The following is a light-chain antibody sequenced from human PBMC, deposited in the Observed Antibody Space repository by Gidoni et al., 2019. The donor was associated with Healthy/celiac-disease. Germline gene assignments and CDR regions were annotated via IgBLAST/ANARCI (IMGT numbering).Light chain of an antibody. CDR2: AAS. Sequence: DSQMTQSPSSLSASVGDRVTSTCRASQSISSYLNWYQQKPGKAPKLLIYAASSLQSGVPSRFSGSGSGTAFTLTISSLQPEDFATYYCQQSYSTSWTFGQGTKVEIK. V-gene: IGKV1-39*01. CDR3: QQSYSTSWT. CDR1: QSISSY. J-gene: IGKJ1*01.